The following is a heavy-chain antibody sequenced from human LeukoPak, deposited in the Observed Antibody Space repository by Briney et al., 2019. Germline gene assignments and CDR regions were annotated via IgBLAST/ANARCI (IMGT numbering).Heavy chain of an antibody. CDR3: ARDLAYSRLDY. CDR2: INPDGNKK. Sequence: GGSLRLSCAVSGLTFSSSWTDWVRQAPGKGLEWVASINPDGNKKYSADSVKGRFTISRDNAENSLYLQMNSLRVEDTAFYYCARDLAYSRLDYWGQGMLVTVSS. V-gene: IGHV3-7*01. D-gene: IGHD5-18*01. CDR1: GLTFSSSW. J-gene: IGHJ4*02.